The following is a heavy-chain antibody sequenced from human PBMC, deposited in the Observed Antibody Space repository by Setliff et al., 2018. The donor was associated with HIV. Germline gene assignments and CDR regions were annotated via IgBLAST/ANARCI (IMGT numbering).Heavy chain of an antibody. D-gene: IGHD2-21*02. CDR3: AGHDCGGDCSINWFDP. V-gene: IGHV4-39*01. Sequence: SETLSLTCIVSGGSISPTNYCWGWIRQTPGQGLEWIGTVCYSGGTYYNPSLMGRVTISIDTSKNQFSLNLSSVAAADTAVYYCAGHDCGGDCSINWFDPWGQGTLVTVSS. CDR2: VCYSGGT. J-gene: IGHJ5*02. CDR1: GGSISPTNYC.